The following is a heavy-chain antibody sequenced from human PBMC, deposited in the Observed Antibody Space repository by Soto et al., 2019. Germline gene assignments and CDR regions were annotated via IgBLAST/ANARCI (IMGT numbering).Heavy chain of an antibody. D-gene: IGHD4-17*01. J-gene: IGHJ4*02. CDR3: ARARVTTINFDY. CDR1: GYTFTGYY. CDR2: INPNSGGT. Sequence: ASVKVSCKASGYTFTGYYMHWVRQAPGQGLEWMGWINPNSGGTNYAQKFQGRVTMTRDTSISTAYMELSRLRYDDTAVFYCARARVTTINFDYWGQGTLVTASS. V-gene: IGHV1-2*02.